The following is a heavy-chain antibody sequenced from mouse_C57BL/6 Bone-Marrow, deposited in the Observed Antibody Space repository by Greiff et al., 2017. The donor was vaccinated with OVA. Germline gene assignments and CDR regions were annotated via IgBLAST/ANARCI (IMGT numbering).Heavy chain of an antibody. V-gene: IGHV1-81*01. J-gene: IGHJ2*01. Sequence: QVQLQQSGAALARPGASVKLSCKASGYTFTSYGISWVKQRTGQGLEWIGEIYPRSGNTYYNEKFQGKATLTADKSSSTAYLELSSLTSEASAVYFCARRGLLLRNDYWGQGTTLTVSS. CDR3: ARRGLLLRNDY. CDR1: GYTFTSYG. CDR2: IYPRSGNT. D-gene: IGHD1-1*01.